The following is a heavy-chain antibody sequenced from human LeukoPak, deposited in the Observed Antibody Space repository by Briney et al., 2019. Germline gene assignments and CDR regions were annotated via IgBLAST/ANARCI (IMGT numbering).Heavy chain of an antibody. Sequence: GGSLRLSCAASGFTFDDYAMHWVRQAPGKGLEWVSGISWNSGSIGYADSVQGRFAISRDNAKNSLYLQMNSLRAEDTVLYYCAHSSGYSFDFDYWGQGTLVTVSS. CDR1: GFTFDDYA. D-gene: IGHD3-22*01. J-gene: IGHJ4*02. CDR2: ISWNSGSI. V-gene: IGHV3-9*01. CDR3: AHSSGYSFDFDY.